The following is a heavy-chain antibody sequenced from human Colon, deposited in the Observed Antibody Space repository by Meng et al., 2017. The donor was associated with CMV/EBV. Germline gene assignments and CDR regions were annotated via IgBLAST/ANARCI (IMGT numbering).Heavy chain of an antibody. CDR1: GFKFSDYR. D-gene: IGHD2-2*01. J-gene: IGHJ1*01. CDR2: IRHDGSNR. Sequence: GGSLRLSCEGSGFKFSDYRMNWVRQAPGKGLEWVAFIRHDGSNRYYAESVRGRVSISRDNSKNTVYLQMNNLRPDDTAVYYCARPDQYCSSATCPFFQHWGQGTRVTVSS. CDR3: ARPDQYCSSATCPFFQH. V-gene: IGHV3-30*02.